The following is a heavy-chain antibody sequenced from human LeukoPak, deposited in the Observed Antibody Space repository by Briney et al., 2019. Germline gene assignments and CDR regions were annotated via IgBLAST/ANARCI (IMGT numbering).Heavy chain of an antibody. CDR1: GGTFSSYA. D-gene: IGHD6-13*01. Sequence: ASVKVSCKASGGTFSSYAISWVRQAPGQGLEWMGGIIPIFGTANYAQKFQGRVTITADESTSTAYMELSSLRSEDTAEYYCARGDIAAAVPDYWGQGTLVTVSS. CDR3: ARGDIAAAVPDY. V-gene: IGHV1-69*13. CDR2: IIPIFGTA. J-gene: IGHJ4*02.